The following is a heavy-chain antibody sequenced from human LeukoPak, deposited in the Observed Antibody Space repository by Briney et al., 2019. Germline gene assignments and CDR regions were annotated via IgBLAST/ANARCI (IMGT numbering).Heavy chain of an antibody. CDR2: INHSGST. V-gene: IGHV4-34*01. CDR1: GGSFSGYC. D-gene: IGHD4-17*01. Sequence: PSETLSLTCAVYGGSFSGYCWSWIRQPPGKGLEWIGEINHSGSTNYNPSLKSRVTISVDTSKNQFSLKLSSVTAADTAVYYCAMETVTTGYWGQGTLVTVSS. CDR3: AMETVTTGY. J-gene: IGHJ4*02.